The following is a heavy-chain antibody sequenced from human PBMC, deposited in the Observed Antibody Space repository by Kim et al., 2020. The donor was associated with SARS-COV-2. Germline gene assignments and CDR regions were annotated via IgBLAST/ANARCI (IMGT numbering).Heavy chain of an antibody. V-gene: IGHV3-21*01. Sequence: GGSLRLSCAASGFTFSSYSMNWVRQAPGKGLEWVSSISSSSSYIYYADSVKGRFTISRDNAKNSLYLQMNSLRAEDTAVYYCARKYCSGGSCRGVSYFDYWGQGTLVTVSS. CDR1: GFTFSSYS. J-gene: IGHJ4*02. CDR2: ISSSSSYI. CDR3: ARKYCSGGSCRGVSYFDY. D-gene: IGHD2-15*01.